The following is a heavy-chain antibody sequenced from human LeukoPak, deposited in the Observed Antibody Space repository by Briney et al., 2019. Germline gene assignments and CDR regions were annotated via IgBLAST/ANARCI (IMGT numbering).Heavy chain of an antibody. CDR1: GGSFSGYY. CDR2: INHSGST. D-gene: IGHD4-17*01. J-gene: IGHJ6*03. CDR3: ARGGSMTTVTRADYYYMDV. Sequence: SETLSLTCAVYGGSFSGYYWSWIRQPPGKGLEWIGEINHSGSTNYNPSLKSRVTISVDTSKNQFSLKLSPVTAADTAVYYCARGGSMTTVTRADYYYMDVWGKGTTVTVSS. V-gene: IGHV4-34*01.